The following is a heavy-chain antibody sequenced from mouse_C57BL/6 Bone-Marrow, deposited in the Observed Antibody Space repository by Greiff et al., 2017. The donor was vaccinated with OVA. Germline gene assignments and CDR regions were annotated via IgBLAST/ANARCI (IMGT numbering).Heavy chain of an antibody. CDR3: VTTGSSEGDY. J-gene: IGHJ2*01. CDR2: IRSKSNNYAT. CDR1: GFSFNTYA. V-gene: IGHV10-1*01. D-gene: IGHD1-1*01. Sequence: EVKVVESGGGLVQPKGSLKLSCAASGFSFNTYAMNWVRQAPGKGLEWVARIRSKSNNYATYYADSVKDRFTISRDESESMLYLQMNNLKTEDTAMYYCVTTGSSEGDYWGQGTTLTVSS.